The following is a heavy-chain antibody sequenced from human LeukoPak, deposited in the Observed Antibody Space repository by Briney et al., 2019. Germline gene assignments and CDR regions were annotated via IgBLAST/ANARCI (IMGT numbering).Heavy chain of an antibody. CDR3: ARDPRAHSIDY. CDR2: ISGSGGST. Sequence: GGSLRLSCAASGFTFSSYAMSWVRQAPGKGLKWVSAISGSGGSTYYADSVKGRFTISRDNSKNTLYLQMNSLRAEDTAVYYCARDPRAHSIDYWGQGTLVTVSS. V-gene: IGHV3-23*01. CDR1: GFTFSSYA. J-gene: IGHJ4*02.